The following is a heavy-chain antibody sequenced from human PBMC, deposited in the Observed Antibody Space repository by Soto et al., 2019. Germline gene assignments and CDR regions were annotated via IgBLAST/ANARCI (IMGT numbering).Heavy chain of an antibody. CDR1: GGSFSGYF. V-gene: IGHV4-34*12. CDR2: IFHGGST. D-gene: IGHD3-22*01. CDR3: ARPHYDSNTFYYFFDY. Sequence: SETLSLTXAVYGGSFSGYFWSWIRQPPGEGLEWIGEIFHGGSTNYSPSLKSRVTISVDTSKNQFSLELSSVTAADTAVYYCARPHYDSNTFYYFFDYWGQGTLVTVSS. J-gene: IGHJ4*02.